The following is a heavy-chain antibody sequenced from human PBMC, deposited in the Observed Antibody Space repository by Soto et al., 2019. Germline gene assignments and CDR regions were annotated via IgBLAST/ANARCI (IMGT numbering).Heavy chain of an antibody. CDR3: AREPRITIIVVVTRGAFDI. Sequence: ASVKVSCKASGYTFTSYAMHWVRQAPGQRLEWMGWINAGNGNTKYSQKFQGRVTITRDTSASTAYMELSSLRSEDTAVYYCAREPRITIIVVVTRGAFDIWGQGTMVTVSS. CDR1: GYTFTSYA. J-gene: IGHJ3*02. V-gene: IGHV1-3*01. CDR2: INAGNGNT. D-gene: IGHD3-22*01.